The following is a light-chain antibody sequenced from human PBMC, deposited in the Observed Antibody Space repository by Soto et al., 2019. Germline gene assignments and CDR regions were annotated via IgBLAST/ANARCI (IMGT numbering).Light chain of an antibody. CDR1: STDIGGYNY. CDR3: NSYSGGPTLDL. Sequence: QSALTQPASVSGSPGQSITLSCTGTSTDIGGYNYVSWYQQHPGKAPKLLSSDVSNRPSGISFRFSGAKSGNTASLTISGLQAEDEADYYCNSYSGGPTLDLVGTGTKLTAL. V-gene: IGLV2-14*01. CDR2: DVS. J-gene: IGLJ1*01.